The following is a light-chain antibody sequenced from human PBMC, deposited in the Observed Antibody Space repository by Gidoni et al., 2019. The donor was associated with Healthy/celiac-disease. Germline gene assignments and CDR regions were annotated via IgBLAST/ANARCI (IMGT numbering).Light chain of an antibody. Sequence: EIVMTQSPATLSVSPGERATLSCRASQSVSSNLAWYQQKHGQAPRLLIYGASTRATGIPARFSGSGSGTELTLTISSLQSEDCAVYYCQQYNNWPPRTVGQGTKVEIK. J-gene: IGKJ1*01. CDR3: QQYNNWPPRT. V-gene: IGKV3-15*01. CDR1: QSVSSN. CDR2: GAS.